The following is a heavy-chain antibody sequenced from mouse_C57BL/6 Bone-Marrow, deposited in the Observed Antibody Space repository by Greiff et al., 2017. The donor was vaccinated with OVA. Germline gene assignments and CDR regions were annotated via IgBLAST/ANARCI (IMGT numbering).Heavy chain of an antibody. Sequence: QVQLQQSGAELVKPGASVKMSCKASGYTFTTYPIEWMKQNHGKSLEWIGNFHPYNDDTKYNEKFKGKATLTVEKSSSTVYLELSRLSSDDSAVYYCARSHYYGSSYYYAMDYWGQGTSVTVSS. D-gene: IGHD1-1*01. CDR2: FHPYNDDT. V-gene: IGHV1-47*01. CDR1: GYTFTTYP. J-gene: IGHJ4*01. CDR3: ARSHYYGSSYYYAMDY.